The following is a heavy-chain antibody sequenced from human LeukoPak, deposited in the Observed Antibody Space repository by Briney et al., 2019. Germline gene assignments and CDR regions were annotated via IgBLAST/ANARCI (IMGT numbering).Heavy chain of an antibody. Sequence: SETLSLTCTVSGYSISSGYYWGWIRQPPGQGLEWIGIIYHSGSTYYNPSLKSRVTISVDTSKNQFSLKLSSVTAADTAVYYCARVDRAYYGGLGWFDPWGQGTLVTVSS. CDR1: GYSISSGYY. CDR2: IYHSGST. J-gene: IGHJ5*02. CDR3: ARVDRAYYGGLGWFDP. D-gene: IGHD3-10*01. V-gene: IGHV4-38-2*02.